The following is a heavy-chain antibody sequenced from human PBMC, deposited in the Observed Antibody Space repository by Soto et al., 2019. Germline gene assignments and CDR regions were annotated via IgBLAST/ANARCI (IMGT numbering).Heavy chain of an antibody. D-gene: IGHD1-1*01. V-gene: IGHV3-33*08. Sequence: GGSLRLSCAASGFTFSTFAMHWVRQAPGKGLEWVAVLWLDGSHKWYADSVKGRFSISRDTSKSTLYLQMDSLRAEDTAVYYCARDLTQQLALDHWGQGT. J-gene: IGHJ4*02. CDR3: ARDLTQQLALDH. CDR2: LWLDGSHK. CDR1: GFTFSTFA.